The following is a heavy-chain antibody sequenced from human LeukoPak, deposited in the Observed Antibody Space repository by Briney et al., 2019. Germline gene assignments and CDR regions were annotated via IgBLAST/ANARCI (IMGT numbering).Heavy chain of an antibody. J-gene: IGHJ4*02. D-gene: IGHD3-3*01. CDR3: ASYDFWSGYWYYFDY. V-gene: IGHV3-30*02. CDR2: IRYDGSNK. CDR1: GFTFSSYG. Sequence: PGGSLRLSCAASGFTFSSYGMHWVRQAPGKGLEWVAFIRYDGSNKYYADSVKGRFTISRDNSKNTLYLQMNSLRAGDTAVYYCASYDFWSGYWYYFDYWGQGTLVTVSS.